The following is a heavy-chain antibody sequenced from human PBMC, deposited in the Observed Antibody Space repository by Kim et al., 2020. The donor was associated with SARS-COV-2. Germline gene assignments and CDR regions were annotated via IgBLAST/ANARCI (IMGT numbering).Heavy chain of an antibody. Sequence: TTYADSVKGRFTISRDNANNKVYLQMSSLRGEDTAVYYCIRGLLGSADLWGQGTLVTVSS. V-gene: IGHV3-74*01. D-gene: IGHD7-27*01. J-gene: IGHJ5*02. CDR2: T. CDR3: IRGLLGSADL.